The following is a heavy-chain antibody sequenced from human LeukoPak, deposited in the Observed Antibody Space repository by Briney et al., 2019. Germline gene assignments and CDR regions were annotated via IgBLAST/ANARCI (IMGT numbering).Heavy chain of an antibody. Sequence: PGGSLRLSCAASGVTFSSYEMNWGREAPGKGVERGSYISSSGSIIYYAESVKGGVTISRDNAKNSLYLQMNSLRAEDTAVYYCARDTAGHYWGQGPLVPVSS. CDR3: ARDTAGHY. D-gene: IGHD1-1*01. J-gene: IGHJ4*02. CDR1: GVTFSSYE. CDR2: ISSSGSII. V-gene: IGHV3-48*03.